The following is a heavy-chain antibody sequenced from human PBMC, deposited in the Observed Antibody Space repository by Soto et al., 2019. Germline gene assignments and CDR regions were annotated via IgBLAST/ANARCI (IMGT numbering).Heavy chain of an antibody. J-gene: IGHJ4*02. V-gene: IGHV4-59*01. CDR2: IYYSGST. Sequence: PSETLSPTCTLPIDSISSYYWSWIRQPPGKGLEWIGCIYYSGSTNYNPSLTSRVTISVDTSKNQFSLKLSSVTAADTAVYYCARVFGQWLGYLDYWGQGTLVTVSS. CDR3: ARVFGQWLGYLDY. CDR1: IDSISSYY. D-gene: IGHD6-19*01.